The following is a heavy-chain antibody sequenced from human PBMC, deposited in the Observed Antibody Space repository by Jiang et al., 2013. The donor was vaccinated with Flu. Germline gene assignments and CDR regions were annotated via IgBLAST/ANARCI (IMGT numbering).Heavy chain of an antibody. J-gene: IGHJ4*02. D-gene: IGHD2-2*01. V-gene: IGHV3-49*03. Sequence: VESGGGLVQPGRSLRLSCTASGFTFGDYAMSWFRQAPGKGLEWVGFIRNKLYRGTTDYAASVKGRFTISRDDSKSIAYLQLSSLKTEDTAVYYCTRDLVRDIILIPATYFDFWGQGALVTVSS. CDR1: GFTFGDYA. CDR2: IRNKLYRGTT. CDR3: TRDLVRDIILIPATYFDF.